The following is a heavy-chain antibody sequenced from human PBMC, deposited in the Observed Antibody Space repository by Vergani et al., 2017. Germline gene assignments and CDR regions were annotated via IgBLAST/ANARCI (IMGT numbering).Heavy chain of an antibody. J-gene: IGHJ4*02. Sequence: EVALVQSGTEMRTPGVSLTISCKGSEYSFGNYWIGWARQMPGKGLEWMGIIYPADSDTRYSPSFQGQVTISADKSISNAFLQWDSLKASDTALYYCARHTTYTDSWGQGTLVTVSS. CDR1: EYSFGNYW. CDR2: IYPADSDT. CDR3: ARHTTYTDS. V-gene: IGHV5-51*01. D-gene: IGHD1-1*01.